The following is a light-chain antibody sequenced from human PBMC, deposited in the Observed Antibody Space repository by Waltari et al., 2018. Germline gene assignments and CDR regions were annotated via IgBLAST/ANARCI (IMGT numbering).Light chain of an antibody. J-gene: IGLJ1*01. V-gene: IGLV2-14*01. Sequence: QSALTQPASVSGSPGQSLTIPCTGTSSHLGASNYVSWYQPHPGKAPKLLISDVSNRPSGVSNRFSGSKSGNTASLTISGLQAEDEADYYCTSHASGSTLYVFGTGTRVTVL. CDR2: DVS. CDR3: TSHASGSTLYV. CDR1: SSHLGASNY.